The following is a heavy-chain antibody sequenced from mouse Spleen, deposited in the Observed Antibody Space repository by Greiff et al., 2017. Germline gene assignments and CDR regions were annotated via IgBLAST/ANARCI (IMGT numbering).Heavy chain of an antibody. CDR2: IDPANGNT. Sequence: VQLKESVAELVRPGASVKLSCTASGFNIKNTYMHWVKQRPEQGLEWIGRIDPANGNTKYAPKFQGKATITADTSSNTAYLQLSSLTSEDTAIYYCARCTTVLNWYFDVWGAGTTVTVSS. CDR1: GFNIKNTY. D-gene: IGHD2-12*01. CDR3: ARCTTVLNWYFDV. V-gene: IGHV14-3*01. J-gene: IGHJ1*01.